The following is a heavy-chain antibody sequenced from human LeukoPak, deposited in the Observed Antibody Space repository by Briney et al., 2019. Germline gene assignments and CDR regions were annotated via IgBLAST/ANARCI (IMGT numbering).Heavy chain of an antibody. D-gene: IGHD3-10*01. Sequence: GGSLRLSCAASGFTVSSNYMGWVRQAPGKGLEWVSVIYSGGSTYYADSVKGRFTISRDNSKNTLYLQMNSLRAEDTAVYYCARDGSGTHYYYYYGMDVWGQGTTVTVSS. CDR3: ARDGSGTHYYYYYGMDV. CDR2: IYSGGST. J-gene: IGHJ6*02. CDR1: GFTVSSNY. V-gene: IGHV3-66*01.